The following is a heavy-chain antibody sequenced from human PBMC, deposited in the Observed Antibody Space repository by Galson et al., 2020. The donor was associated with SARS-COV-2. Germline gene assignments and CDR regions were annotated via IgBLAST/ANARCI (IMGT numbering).Heavy chain of an antibody. Sequence: GGSLRLSCAASGFTFSSYGMHWVRQAPGKGLEWVAVISYDGSNKYYADSVKGRFTISRGNSKNTLYLQLNSLRAEDTAFYYCARPRAGWDYYYYGMDVWGQGTTVTVSS. V-gene: IGHV3-30*19. J-gene: IGHJ6*02. CDR2: ISYDGSNK. CDR1: GFTFSSYG. CDR3: ARPRAGWDYYYYGMDV. D-gene: IGHD1-26*01.